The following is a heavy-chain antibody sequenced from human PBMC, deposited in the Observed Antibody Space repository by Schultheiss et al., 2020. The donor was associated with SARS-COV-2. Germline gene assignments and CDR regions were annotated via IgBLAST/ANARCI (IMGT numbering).Heavy chain of an antibody. D-gene: IGHD3-3*01. CDR2: TYYSGST. CDR3: ARSGEDFWSGYPFDY. V-gene: IGHV4-61*10. CDR1: GGSISSGSYY. Sequence: SETLSLTCTVSGGSISSGSYYWSWIRQPAGKGLEWIGYTYYSGSTYYNPSLKSRVTISVDTSKNQFSLKLSSVTAADTAVYYCARSGEDFWSGYPFDYWGQGTLVTVSS. J-gene: IGHJ4*02.